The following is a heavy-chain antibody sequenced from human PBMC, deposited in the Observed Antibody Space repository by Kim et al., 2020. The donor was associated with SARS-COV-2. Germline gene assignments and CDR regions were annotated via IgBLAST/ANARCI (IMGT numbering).Heavy chain of an antibody. CDR2: INHSGST. D-gene: IGHD3-10*01. CDR1: GGSFSGYY. CDR3: TSYGSGQSDYYYGMDV. V-gene: IGHV4-34*01. J-gene: IGHJ6*02. Sequence: SETLSLTCAVYGGSFSGYYWSWIRQPPGKGLEWIGEINHSGSTNYNPSLKSRVTISVDTSKNQFSLKLSSVTAADTAVYYCTSYGSGQSDYYYGMDVWGQGTTVTVSS.